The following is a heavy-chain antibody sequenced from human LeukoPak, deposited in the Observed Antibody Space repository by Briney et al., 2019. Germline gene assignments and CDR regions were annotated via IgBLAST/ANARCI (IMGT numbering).Heavy chain of an antibody. CDR1: GFTFSSYA. CDR2: ISGSGGST. J-gene: IGHJ4*02. CDR3: AKMTSYDILTGSPLFDY. D-gene: IGHD3-9*01. Sequence: GGSLRLSCAASGFTFSSYAMSWVRQAPGKGLEWVSAISGSGGSTYYADSVKGRFTISRDNSKNTLYLQMNSLRAGDTAVYYCAKMTSYDILTGSPLFDYWGQGTLVTVSS. V-gene: IGHV3-23*01.